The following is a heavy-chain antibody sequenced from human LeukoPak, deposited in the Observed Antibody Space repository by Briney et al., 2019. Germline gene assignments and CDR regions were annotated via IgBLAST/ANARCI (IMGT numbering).Heavy chain of an antibody. CDR3: ARGLGAVAGTVDY. V-gene: IGHV4-59*01. J-gene: IGHJ4*02. D-gene: IGHD6-19*01. CDR2: IYYSGST. CDR1: GGSISSYY. Sequence: SETLSLTCTVSGGSISSYYWSWIRQPPGKGLEWIGYIYYSGSTNYNPSLKSLVTISVDTSKNQFSLKLSSVTAADTAVYYCARGLGAVAGTVDYWGQGTLVTVFS.